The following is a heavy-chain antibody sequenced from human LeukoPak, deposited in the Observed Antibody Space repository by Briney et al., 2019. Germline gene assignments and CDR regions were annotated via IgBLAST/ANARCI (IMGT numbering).Heavy chain of an antibody. V-gene: IGHV3-33*01. CDR3: ARDMGSGSPGPLDY. Sequence: GGSLRLSCAASGFTISSYGMHWVRQAPGKGLEWVAVIWYDGSNKYYADSVKGRFTISRDNSKNTLYLQMNSLRAEDTAVYYCARDMGSGSPGPLDYWGQGTLVTVSS. J-gene: IGHJ4*02. CDR2: IWYDGSNK. CDR1: GFTISSYG. D-gene: IGHD1-26*01.